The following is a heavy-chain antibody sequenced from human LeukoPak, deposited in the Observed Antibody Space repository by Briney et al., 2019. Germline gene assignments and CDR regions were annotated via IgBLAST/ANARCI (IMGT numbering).Heavy chain of an antibody. CDR1: GFTFSSYG. D-gene: IGHD3-22*01. CDR3: AKDDYYDTSGYRD. V-gene: IGHV3-30*18. Sequence: WGSLRLSCAASGFTFSSYGMHWVSQAPGKGLEWVAVISYDVGKKYYADSVKGRFTISRDNSKNTLYLQMNSLRAEDTAVYYCAKDDYYDTSGYRDWGQGTLVTVSS. CDR2: ISYDVGKK. J-gene: IGHJ4*02.